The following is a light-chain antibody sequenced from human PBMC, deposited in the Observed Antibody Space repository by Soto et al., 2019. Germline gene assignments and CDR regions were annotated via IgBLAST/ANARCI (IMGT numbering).Light chain of an antibody. V-gene: IGLV6-57*04. CDR1: SGSIASNY. Sequence: NFMLTQPHSVSESPGKTVTISCTRISGSIASNYVQWYQQRPGSAPTTVIYEDNQRPSGVPDRFSGSIDSSSNSASLTISGLKTEDEADYYCQSYDSSNGVVFGGGTQLTVL. CDR2: EDN. J-gene: IGLJ2*01. CDR3: QSYDSSNGVV.